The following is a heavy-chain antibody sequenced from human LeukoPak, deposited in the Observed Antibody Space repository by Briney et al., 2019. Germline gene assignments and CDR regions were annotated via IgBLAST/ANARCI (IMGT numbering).Heavy chain of an antibody. Sequence: GGSLRLSCAASGFTFSTYAMHWVRQAPGKGLEYVSAISSNGGSTYYADSVKGRFTISRDNSKNTLYMQMNSLRAEDTAVYYCAKGNNGCYDSWGQGTLVTVSS. CDR1: GFTFSTYA. CDR3: AKGNNGCYDS. D-gene: IGHD2-15*01. CDR2: ISSNGGST. V-gene: IGHV3-64*04. J-gene: IGHJ4*02.